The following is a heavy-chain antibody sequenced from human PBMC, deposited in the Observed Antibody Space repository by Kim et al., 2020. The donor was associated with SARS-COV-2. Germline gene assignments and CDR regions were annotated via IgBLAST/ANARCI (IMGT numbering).Heavy chain of an antibody. CDR1: GYSFTSYP. CDR2: INAGNGNT. V-gene: IGHV1-3*01. Sequence: ASVKVSCKASGYSFTSYPLHWVRQAPGQRLEWMGWINAGNGNTKYSQQFQGRVTITRDTSASTAYMELSSLISEDTAVYYCARSASGTYYNGPDDYWGQG. J-gene: IGHJ4*02. CDR3: ARSASGTYYNGPDDY. D-gene: IGHD3-10*01.